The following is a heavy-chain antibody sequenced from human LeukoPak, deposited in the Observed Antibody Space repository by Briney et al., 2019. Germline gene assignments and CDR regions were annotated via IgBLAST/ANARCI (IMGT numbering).Heavy chain of an antibody. CDR3: ARQMTSTRLFDS. J-gene: IGHJ4*02. CDR2: IGSDGTKK. CDR1: VFIFSDHA. D-gene: IGHD5/OR15-5a*01. V-gene: IGHV3-30*04. Sequence: GRSLRLSCVASVFIFSDHAFHWLRQSPDKGLEWVALIGSDGTKKYYADSVQGRFTVSRENSKNTLFLQMNTVRADDTAVYFCARQMTSTRLFDSWGQGTLVTVSS.